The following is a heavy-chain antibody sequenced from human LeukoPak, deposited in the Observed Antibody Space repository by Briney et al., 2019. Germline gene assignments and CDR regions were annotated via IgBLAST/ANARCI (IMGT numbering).Heavy chain of an antibody. D-gene: IGHD3-22*01. CDR1: GGSISSYY. J-gene: IGHJ3*02. V-gene: IGHV4-59*01. CDR2: IYYSGST. CDR3: ARVDSSGYSVPGGDAFDI. Sequence: NPSETLSLTCTVSGGSISSYYWSWIRQPPGKGLEWIGYIYYSGSTNYNPSLKSRVTISVDTSKNQFSLKLSSVTAADTAVYYCARVDSSGYSVPGGDAFDIWGQGTMVTVSS.